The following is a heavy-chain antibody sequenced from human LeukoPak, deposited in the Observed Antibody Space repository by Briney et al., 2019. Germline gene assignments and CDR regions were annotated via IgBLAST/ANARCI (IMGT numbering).Heavy chain of an antibody. CDR2: IYYSGST. V-gene: IGHV4-4*02. D-gene: IGHD3-22*01. J-gene: IGHJ2*01. CDR3: ARDRDYYDSSGYQNWYFDL. CDR1: GGSISSSNW. Sequence: SGTLSLTCAVSGGSISSSNWWSWVRQPPGKGLEWIGYIYYSGSTNYNPFLKSRVTISVDTSKNQFSLKLSSVTAADTAVYYCARDRDYYDSSGYQNWYFDLWGRGTLVTVSS.